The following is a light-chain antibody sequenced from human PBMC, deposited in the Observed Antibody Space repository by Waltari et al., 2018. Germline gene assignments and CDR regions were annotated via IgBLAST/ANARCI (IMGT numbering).Light chain of an antibody. J-gene: IGKJ4*01. CDR3: QQYDNWPPLT. V-gene: IGKV3-15*01. CDR2: GAS. CDR1: QSVGSN. Sequence: EIVMTQSPATLSVSPGERATLSCRASQSVGSNLAWYQQKPGQAPRLLIYGASTRATGIPARFSGSGSRTEFTLTIYSLQSEDFVIYYCQQYDNWPPLTFGGGTKVEIK.